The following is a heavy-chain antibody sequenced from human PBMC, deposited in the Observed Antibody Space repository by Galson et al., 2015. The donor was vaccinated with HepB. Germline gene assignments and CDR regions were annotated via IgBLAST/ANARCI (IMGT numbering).Heavy chain of an antibody. CDR1: GFSLTTRGMC. Sequence: PALVKPTQTLTLTCTFSGFSLTTRGMCVSWIRQPPGKALEWLARIDWDDDKYYSTSLKTRLTISKDTSKNHVVLTMTNMDPVDTATYYCARIRRVADVTRALYYFDYWGQGALVTVSS. J-gene: IGHJ4*02. V-gene: IGHV2-70*11. CDR2: IDWDDDK. D-gene: IGHD6-13*01. CDR3: ARIRRVADVTRALYYFDY.